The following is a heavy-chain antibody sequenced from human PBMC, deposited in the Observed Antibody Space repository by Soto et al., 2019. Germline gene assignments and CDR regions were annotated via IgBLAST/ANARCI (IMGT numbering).Heavy chain of an antibody. CDR2: IIPIFGTA. CDR1: VGTFSSYA. Sequence: QVQLVQYGAAVKKTGSSVNVYCQASVGTFSSYAISWVRQAHGQGLEWMGGIIPIFGTANYAQKFQGRVTITSDESTSTAYMELSSLRSEDTAVYYCARVTRVSMGDINDYWGQGTLVTVSS. V-gene: IGHV1-69*01. J-gene: IGHJ4*02. CDR3: ARVTRVSMGDINDY. D-gene: IGHD1-20*01.